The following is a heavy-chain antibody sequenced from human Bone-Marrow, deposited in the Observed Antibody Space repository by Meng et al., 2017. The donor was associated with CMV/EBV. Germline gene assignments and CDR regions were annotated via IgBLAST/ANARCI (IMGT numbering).Heavy chain of an antibody. CDR2: IYNAGRST. Sequence: GGSLRLSCAASGFTFSTYAMSWVRQAPGKGLEWVSIIYNAGRSTYYADSVRDRFTISRDNSKNTLYLQMNSLRVEDTAVYYCAKPSGGYCSSNSCTIDYWDQGTLVTVSS. CDR1: GFTFSTYA. V-gene: IGHV3-23*03. D-gene: IGHD2-2*01. CDR3: AKPSGGYCSSNSCTIDY. J-gene: IGHJ4*02.